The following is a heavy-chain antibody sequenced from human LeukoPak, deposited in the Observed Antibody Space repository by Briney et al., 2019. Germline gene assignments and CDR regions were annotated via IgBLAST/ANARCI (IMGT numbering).Heavy chain of an antibody. V-gene: IGHV1-8*01. D-gene: IGHD3-10*01. J-gene: IGHJ6*04. Sequence: ASVKVSCKASGYTFTTYDINWVRQATGQGLEWMGWMNPNSGNTGYAQKFQGRVTMTRNTSISTAYMELSSLRSEDTAVYYCAKERHFGSGREVLDVWGNGTTVTVSS. CDR3: AKERHFGSGREVLDV. CDR1: GYTFTTYD. CDR2: MNPNSGNT.